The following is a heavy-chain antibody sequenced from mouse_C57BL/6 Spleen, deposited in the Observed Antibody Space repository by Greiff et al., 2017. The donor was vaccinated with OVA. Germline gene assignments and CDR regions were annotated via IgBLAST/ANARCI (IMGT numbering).Heavy chain of an antibody. CDR2: ISSGSSTI. CDR3: AKGSPYYGSSYWYFDV. V-gene: IGHV5-17*01. J-gene: IGHJ1*03. D-gene: IGHD1-1*01. CDR1: GFTFSDYG. Sequence: EVMLVESGGGLVKPGGSLKLSCAASGFTFSDYGMHWVRQAPEKGLEWVAYISSGSSTIYYADTVKGRFTISRDNAKNTLFLQMTSLRSEDTAMYYCAKGSPYYGSSYWYFDVWGTGTTVTVSS.